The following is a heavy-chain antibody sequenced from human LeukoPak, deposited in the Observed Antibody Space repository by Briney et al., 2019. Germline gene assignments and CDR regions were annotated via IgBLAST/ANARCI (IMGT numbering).Heavy chain of an antibody. CDR3: ARAEQYSSSWHYFDY. Sequence: GRSLRLSCAASGFTFSSYAMYWVRQAPGKGLEWVAVISYDGSNKYYADSVKGRFTISRDNSKNTLYLQMNSLRAEDTAVYYCARAEQYSSSWHYFDYWGQGTLVTVSS. D-gene: IGHD6-13*01. CDR2: ISYDGSNK. J-gene: IGHJ4*02. V-gene: IGHV3-30-3*01. CDR1: GFTFSSYA.